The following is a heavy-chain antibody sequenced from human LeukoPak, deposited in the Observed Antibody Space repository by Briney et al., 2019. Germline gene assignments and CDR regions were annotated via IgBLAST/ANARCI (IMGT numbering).Heavy chain of an antibody. J-gene: IGHJ4*02. CDR3: ARGLYSGYDWHFDY. V-gene: IGHV3-9*01. CDR2: ISWNSGSI. D-gene: IGHD5-12*01. Sequence: PGRSLRLSCAASGFTFDDYAMHWVRQAPGKGLEWVSGISWNSGSIGYADSVKGRFTISRDNAKNSLYLQMNSLRAEDTAVYYCARGLYSGYDWHFDYWGQGTLVTVSS. CDR1: GFTFDDYA.